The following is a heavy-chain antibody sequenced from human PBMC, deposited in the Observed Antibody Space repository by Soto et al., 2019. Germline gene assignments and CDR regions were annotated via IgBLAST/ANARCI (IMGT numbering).Heavy chain of an antibody. J-gene: IGHJ6*01. CDR1: GYTFTGYY. CDR2: INPNSGCT. D-gene: IGHD3-22*01. V-gene: IGHV1-2*02. CDR3: ATPYDSSDYTSLNAEGMEV. Sequence: ASLKVSCKASGYTFTGYYMHWVRQAPGQGVEGMGWINPNSGCTNYAEKFQGRVTMTRDTSISTAYMELSRLRSDDTAGYYCATPYDSSDYTSLNAEGMEVLGPGTTVKASS.